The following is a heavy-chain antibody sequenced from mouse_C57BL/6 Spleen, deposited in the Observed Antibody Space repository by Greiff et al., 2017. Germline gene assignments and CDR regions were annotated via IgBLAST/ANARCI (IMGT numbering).Heavy chain of an antibody. CDR2: INPNNGGT. CDR1: GYTFTDYN. D-gene: IGHD2-4*01. V-gene: IGHV1-18*01. CDR3: AREGKTLYYDYDEGAWFAY. Sequence: EVQLQQSGPELVKPGASVKIPCKASGYTFTDYNMDWVKQSHGKSLEWIGDINPNNGGTIYNQKFKGKATLTVDKSSSTAYMELRRLTSEDTAVYYGAREGKTLYYDYDEGAWFAYWGQGTLVTVSA. J-gene: IGHJ3*01.